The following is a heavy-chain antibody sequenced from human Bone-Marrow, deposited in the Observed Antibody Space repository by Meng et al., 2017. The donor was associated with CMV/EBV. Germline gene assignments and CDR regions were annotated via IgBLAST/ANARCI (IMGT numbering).Heavy chain of an antibody. D-gene: IGHD6-13*01. V-gene: IGHV1-69*04. CDR1: GYTFTSYG. Sequence: SVKVSCKASGYTFTSYGISWVRQAPGQGLEWMGRIIPILGIANYAQKFQGRVTITADKSTSTAYMELSSLRSEDTAVYYCARGHRGIAAAEGSYWGQGTLVTVSS. CDR3: ARGHRGIAAAEGSY. J-gene: IGHJ4*02. CDR2: IIPILGIA.